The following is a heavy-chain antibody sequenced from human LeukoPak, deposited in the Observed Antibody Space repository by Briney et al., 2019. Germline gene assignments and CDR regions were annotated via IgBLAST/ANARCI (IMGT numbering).Heavy chain of an antibody. J-gene: IGHJ3*02. CDR1: GFTFSSYS. CDR2: ISSSSSYI. CDR3: ARGRGTREAFDI. V-gene: IGHV3-21*01. D-gene: IGHD1-1*01. Sequence: GGSLRLSCAASGFTFSSYSMNWVRQAPGKGLEWVSSISSSSSYIYCADSVKGRFTISRDNAKNSLYLQMNSLRAEDTAVYYCARGRGTREAFDIWGQGTMVTVSS.